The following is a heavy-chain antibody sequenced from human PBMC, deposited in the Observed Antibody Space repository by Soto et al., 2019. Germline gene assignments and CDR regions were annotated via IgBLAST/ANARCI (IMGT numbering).Heavy chain of an antibody. V-gene: IGHV3-30*18. D-gene: IGHD2-15*01. CDR2: ISYDGSNK. CDR3: AKDRGYCSGGSCYSGPFDY. CDR1: GFTFSSYG. Sequence: PGGSLRLSCAASGFTFSSYGMHWVRQAPGKGLEWVAVISYDGSNKYYADSVKGRFTISRDNSKNTLYLQMNSLRAEDTAVYYCAKDRGYCSGGSCYSGPFDYWGQGT. J-gene: IGHJ4*02.